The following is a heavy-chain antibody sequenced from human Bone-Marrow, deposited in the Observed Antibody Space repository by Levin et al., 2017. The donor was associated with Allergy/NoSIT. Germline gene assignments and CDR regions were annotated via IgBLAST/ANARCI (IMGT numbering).Heavy chain of an antibody. Sequence: SQTLSLTCAVYGGSFSGYYWSWIRQPPGKGLEWIGEINHSGSTNYNPSLKSRVTISVDTSKNQFSLKLSSVTAADTAVYYCARAVMITFGGVIVKPPTFDYWGQGTLVTVSS. D-gene: IGHD3-16*02. CDR3: ARAVMITFGGVIVKPPTFDY. V-gene: IGHV4-34*01. CDR1: GGSFSGYY. J-gene: IGHJ4*02. CDR2: INHSGST.